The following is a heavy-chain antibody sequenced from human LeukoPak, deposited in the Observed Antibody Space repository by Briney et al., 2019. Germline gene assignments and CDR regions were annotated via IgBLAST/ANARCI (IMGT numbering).Heavy chain of an antibody. Sequence: SSETLSLTCAVYGGSFSGYYWSWIRQPPGKGLEWIGEINHSGSTSYSPSLKSRVTISVDTSKNQFSLKLSSVTAADTALYYCASYGSGSYSGFDYWGQGTLVTVSS. CDR3: ASYGSGSYSGFDY. D-gene: IGHD3-10*01. CDR1: GGSFSGYY. J-gene: IGHJ4*02. CDR2: INHSGST. V-gene: IGHV4-34*01.